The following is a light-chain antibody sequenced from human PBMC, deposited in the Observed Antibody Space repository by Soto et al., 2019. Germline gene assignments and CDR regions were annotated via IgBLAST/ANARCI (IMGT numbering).Light chain of an antibody. J-gene: IGLJ2*01. CDR3: QSYDSSLSGPVV. CDR1: SSNIGAGYD. V-gene: IGLV1-40*01. Sequence: QPVLTQPPSVSGAPGQRVTISCTGSSSNIGAGYDVHWYQQLPGTAPKLLIYGNSNRPSGVADRFSGSKSGTSPSLAITGLRAEDEADYYCQSYDSSLSGPVVFGGGTKLTVL. CDR2: GNS.